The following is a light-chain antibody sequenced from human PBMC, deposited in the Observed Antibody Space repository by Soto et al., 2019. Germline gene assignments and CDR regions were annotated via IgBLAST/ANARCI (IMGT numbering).Light chain of an antibody. CDR2: EVN. J-gene: IGLJ1*01. V-gene: IGLV2-18*01. Sequence: QSVLTQPPSVSGSPGQSVTISCTGTSSDVGSYNRLSWYQQPPGTAPKLIMYEVNTRPSGVPDRFSGSKSGSTASLTISGLQAEDEADYYCSFYISGSTYVFRTGTKVTVL. CDR1: SSDVGSYNR. CDR3: SFYISGSTYV.